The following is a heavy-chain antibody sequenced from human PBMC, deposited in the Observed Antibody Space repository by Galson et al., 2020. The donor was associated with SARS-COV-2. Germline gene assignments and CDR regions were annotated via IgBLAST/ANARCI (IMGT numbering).Heavy chain of an antibody. D-gene: IGHD5-12*01. J-gene: IGHJ4*02. V-gene: IGHV3-7*03. CDR2: IKQDGSEK. Sequence: GESLKISCAASGFTFSSYWMSWVRQAPGKGLEWVANIKQDGSEKYYVDSVKGRFTISRDNAKNSLYLQMNSLRAEDTAVYYCARVGDYSGYDCYFDYWGQGTLVTVSS. CDR3: ARVGDYSGYDCYFDY. CDR1: GFTFSSYW.